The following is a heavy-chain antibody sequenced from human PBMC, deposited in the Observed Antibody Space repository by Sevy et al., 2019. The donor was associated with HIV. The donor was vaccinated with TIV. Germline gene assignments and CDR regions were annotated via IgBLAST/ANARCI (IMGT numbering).Heavy chain of an antibody. CDR1: GYTFTSYY. V-gene: IGHV1-46*01. CDR3: ATPGGYCSSTSCYPNYYYGMDV. D-gene: IGHD2-2*01. J-gene: IGHJ6*02. CDR2: INPSGGST. Sequence: ASVKVSCKASGYTFTSYYMHWVRQAPGQGLEWMGIINPSGGSTSYAQKFQGRVTMTRDTSTSTVYMELSSRRSEDTAVYYCATPGGYCSSTSCYPNYYYGMDVWGQGTTVTVSS.